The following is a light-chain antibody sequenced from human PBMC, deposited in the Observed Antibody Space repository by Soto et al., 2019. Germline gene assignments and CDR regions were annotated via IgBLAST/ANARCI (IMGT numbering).Light chain of an antibody. CDR2: AAS. J-gene: IGKJ5*01. CDR3: QYTDSFPLIT. Sequence: DIQMTQSPSFVSASVGDRVTITFRASQTISNWVAWYQQKPGKAPKLLIYAASSLYSGVPSRFSGSGSGTDFTLTITSLQPEDFATYYCQYTDSFPLITFGQGTRLEIK. V-gene: IGKV1-12*01. CDR1: QTISNW.